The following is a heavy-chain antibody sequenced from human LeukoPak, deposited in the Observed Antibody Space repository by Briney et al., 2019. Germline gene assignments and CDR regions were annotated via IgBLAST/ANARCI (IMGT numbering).Heavy chain of an antibody. Sequence: SETLSLTCTVSGASISSYYWSWIRQPPAKVLEWIGYVHYSGSTNYNPSLRSRVTMSVDTSKNQFSLKVTSVTVADTAVYYCARGGNYGDYDGNFDYWGQGSLATVSS. V-gene: IGHV4-59*08. CDR2: VHYSGST. J-gene: IGHJ4*02. CDR1: GASISSYY. D-gene: IGHD4-17*01. CDR3: ARGGNYGDYDGNFDY.